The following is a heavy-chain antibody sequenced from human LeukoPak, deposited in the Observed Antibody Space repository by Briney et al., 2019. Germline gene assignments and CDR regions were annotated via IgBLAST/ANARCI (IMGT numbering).Heavy chain of an antibody. CDR1: GFTLSNAW. Sequence: GGSLRLSCAASGFTLSNAWMSWVRQAPGKGPEWVANIKQDGSEKYYVDSVKGRFTISRDNAETSLHLQMNSLRAEDTAVYYCARGGNHGDYWYFDLWGRGTLVTVSS. CDR2: IKQDGSEK. CDR3: ARGGNHGDYWYFDL. V-gene: IGHV3-7*01. D-gene: IGHD4-17*01. J-gene: IGHJ2*01.